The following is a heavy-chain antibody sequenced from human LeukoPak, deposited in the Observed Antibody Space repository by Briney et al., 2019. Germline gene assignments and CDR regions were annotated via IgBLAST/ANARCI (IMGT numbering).Heavy chain of an antibody. CDR2: ISGSGGST. J-gene: IGHJ4*02. Sequence: GGSLRLSCAASGFTFSSYEMNWVRQAPRKGLEWVSAISGSGGSTFYADSVKGWFTISRDNSKNTLYLQMNSLRAEDTAVYSCATARRSTVVTLFDYWGQGTLVTVSS. V-gene: IGHV3-23*01. CDR1: GFTFSSYE. CDR3: ATARRSTVVTLFDY. D-gene: IGHD4-23*01.